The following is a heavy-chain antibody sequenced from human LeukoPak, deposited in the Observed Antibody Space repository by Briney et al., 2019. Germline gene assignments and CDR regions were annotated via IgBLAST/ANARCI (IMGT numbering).Heavy chain of an antibody. D-gene: IGHD3-10*01. CDR2: IYPSGST. CDR1: GGSISSGSYY. V-gene: IGHV4-61*02. Sequence: SETLSLTCTVSGGSISSGSYYWSWIRQPAGKGLEWIGRIYPSGSTNCNPSLKSRVTMSVDTSKNQFSLKLSSVTAADTAVYYCARVGPPYNSGSYRTEYYFDYWGQGTLVTVSS. J-gene: IGHJ4*02. CDR3: ARVGPPYNSGSYRTEYYFDY.